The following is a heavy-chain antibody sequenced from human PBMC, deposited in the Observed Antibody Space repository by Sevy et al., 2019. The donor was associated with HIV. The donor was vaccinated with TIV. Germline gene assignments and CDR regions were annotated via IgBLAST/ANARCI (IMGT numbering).Heavy chain of an antibody. Sequence: ASVKVSCKVSGYTLTQFSMHWVRQATGKGLEWMTTFDPEDGDPEDGKTIYAQKFLGRVTMTEDTSTDTAYMELSSLRSDDTAVYHCATTNDYYDSSGYPFDYWGQGTLVTISS. CDR3: ATTNDYYDSSGYPFDY. D-gene: IGHD3-22*01. CDR2: FDPEDGDPEDGKT. J-gene: IGHJ4*02. CDR1: GYTLTQFS. V-gene: IGHV1-24*01.